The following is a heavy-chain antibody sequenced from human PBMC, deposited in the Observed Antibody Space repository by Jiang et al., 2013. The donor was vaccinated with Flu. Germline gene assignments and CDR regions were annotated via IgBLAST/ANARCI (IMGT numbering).Heavy chain of an antibody. V-gene: IGHV4-59*01. CDR3: AKEADIVGKVGAFDI. Sequence: GKGLEWIGHIDYSGSPNYNPSLKSRVTISVDTSKNQFSLKLSSVTAADTAVYYCAKEADIVGKVGAFDIVGPRDNGHRLF. D-gene: IGHD2-21*01. J-gene: IGHJ3*02. CDR2: IDYSGSP.